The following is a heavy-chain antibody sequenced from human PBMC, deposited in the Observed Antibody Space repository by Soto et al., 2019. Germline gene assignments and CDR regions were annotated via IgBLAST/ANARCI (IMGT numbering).Heavy chain of an antibody. CDR1: GGTFSSYA. V-gene: IGHV1-69*13. Sequence: ASVKLSCKASGGTFSSYAISWVRQAPGQGLEWMGGIIPIFGTANYAQKFQGRVTITADESTSTAYMELSSLRSEDTAVYYCASPFSSGQGNYYPSYGMDFPGPALTVTVS. CDR3: ASPFSSGQGNYYPSYGMDF. J-gene: IGHJ6*02. D-gene: IGHD6-19*01. CDR2: IIPIFGTA.